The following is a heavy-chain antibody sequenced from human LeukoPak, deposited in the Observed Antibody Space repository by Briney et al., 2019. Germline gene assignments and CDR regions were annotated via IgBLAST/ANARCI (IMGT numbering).Heavy chain of an antibody. Sequence: GGSLRLSCAASGFTLSSYVMSWVRRAPGKGLEWVSAISGTGDSTNYAGSVMGRFTISSDSSKNMLYLQMNSLRAEDTAVYYCAKPVYDSSGHEYFQYWGQGTLVTVSS. D-gene: IGHD3-22*01. CDR1: GFTLSSYV. CDR3: AKPVYDSSGHEYFQY. J-gene: IGHJ1*01. V-gene: IGHV3-23*01. CDR2: ISGTGDST.